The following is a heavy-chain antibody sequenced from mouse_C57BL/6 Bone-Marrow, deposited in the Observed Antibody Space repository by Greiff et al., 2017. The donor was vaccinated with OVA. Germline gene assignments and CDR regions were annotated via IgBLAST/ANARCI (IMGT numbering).Heavy chain of an antibody. CDR1: GYSFTGYF. Sequence: EVQLQQSGPELVKPGDSVKISCKASGYSFTGYFMNWVMQSHGKSLEWIGRINPYNGDTFYNQKFKGKATLTVDKSSSTAHMELRSLTSEDSAVYYCARGGYDGAWFAYWGQGTLVTVSA. V-gene: IGHV1-20*01. J-gene: IGHJ3*01. CDR3: ARGGYDGAWFAY. CDR2: INPYNGDT. D-gene: IGHD2-14*01.